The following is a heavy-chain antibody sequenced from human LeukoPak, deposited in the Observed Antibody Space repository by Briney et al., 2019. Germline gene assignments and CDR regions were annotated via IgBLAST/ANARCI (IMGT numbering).Heavy chain of an antibody. CDR3: ARDAYYGSGSVYYFDY. Sequence: SETLSLTCTVSGGSISSSSYYWGWIRQPPGKGLEWIGSIYYSGSTYYNPSLKSRVTISVDTSKNQFSLKLSSVTAADTAVYYCARDAYYGSGSVYYFDYWGQGTLVTVSS. V-gene: IGHV4-39*07. J-gene: IGHJ4*02. CDR1: GGSISSSSYY. CDR2: IYYSGST. D-gene: IGHD3-10*01.